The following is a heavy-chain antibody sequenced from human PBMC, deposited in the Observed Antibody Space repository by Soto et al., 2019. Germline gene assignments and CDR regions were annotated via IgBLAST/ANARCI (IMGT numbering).Heavy chain of an antibody. J-gene: IGHJ5*02. CDR3: AHRGGYCRGGSCYSFWSDP. CDR1: GFSLSTSGVG. Sequence: QITLKESGPTLVKPTQTLTLTCTFSGFSLSTSGVGVGWIRQPPGKALEWLALIYWDDDKRYSPSLKSRLTITKHPPKTQGALTMTNMDPVDTPTYSCAHRGGYCRGGSCYSFWSDPWGQGPLVTVSS. CDR2: IYWDDDK. D-gene: IGHD2-15*01. V-gene: IGHV2-5*02.